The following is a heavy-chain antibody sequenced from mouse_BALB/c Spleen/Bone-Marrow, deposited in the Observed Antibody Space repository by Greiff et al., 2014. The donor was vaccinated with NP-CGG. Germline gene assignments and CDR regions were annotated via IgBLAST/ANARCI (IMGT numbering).Heavy chain of an antibody. D-gene: IGHD2-10*02. Sequence: VQLQQSGPGLVAPSQSLSITCTVSGFSLTDYGINWVRQPPGKGLEWLGMIWGDGTKDYNSALRSRLSINKDNSRSQVFLKMNSLQTDDTARYYCAREKYGNYYAMGYWGQGTSVTVSS. CDR3: AREKYGNYYAMGY. CDR2: IWGDGTK. J-gene: IGHJ4*01. CDR1: GFSLTDYG. V-gene: IGHV2-6-7*01.